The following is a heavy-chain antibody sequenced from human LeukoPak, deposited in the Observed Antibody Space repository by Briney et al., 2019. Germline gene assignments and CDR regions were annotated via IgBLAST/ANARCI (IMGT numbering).Heavy chain of an antibody. CDR3: ARDRKWSYDAFDI. J-gene: IGHJ3*02. V-gene: IGHV4-59*01. CDR2: IYYSGIT. Sequence: SETLSPTCTVSGGSISSYYWSWIRQPPGKGLEWIGYIYYSGITNYNPSLKSRVTISVDTSKNQFSLKLSSVTAADTAVYYCARDRKWSYDAFDIWGQGTMVTVSS. CDR1: GGSISSYY. D-gene: IGHD1-26*01.